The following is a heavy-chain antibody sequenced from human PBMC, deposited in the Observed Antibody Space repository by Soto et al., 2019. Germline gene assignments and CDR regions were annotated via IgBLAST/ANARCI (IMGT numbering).Heavy chain of an antibody. CDR2: INPNSGGT. Sequence: QVQLVQSGAEVKKPGASVKVSCKASGYTFIGYYMHWVRQAPGQGLEWMGWINPNSGGTNYAQKLQGRVTMTRDTSISTAYLELTSDDTAVYYCARGSAYDYRLFDYWGQGALITVSS. CDR3: ARGSAYDYRLFDY. CDR1: GYTFIGYY. V-gene: IGHV1-2*02. J-gene: IGHJ4*02. D-gene: IGHD5-12*01.